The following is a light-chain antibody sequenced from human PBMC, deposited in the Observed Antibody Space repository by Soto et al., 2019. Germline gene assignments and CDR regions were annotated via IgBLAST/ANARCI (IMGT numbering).Light chain of an antibody. CDR3: SSFTSINTWV. J-gene: IGLJ3*02. V-gene: IGLV2-14*01. CDR2: EVS. CDR1: SSEVGGYNY. Sequence: QSALTQPASVSGSPGQSITISCTGTSSEVGGYNYVSWYQQHPGKDPKLMIYEVSNRPSGVSNRFSGSKSGNTASLTISGLQAEDEADYYCSSFTSINTWVFGGGTKVTVL.